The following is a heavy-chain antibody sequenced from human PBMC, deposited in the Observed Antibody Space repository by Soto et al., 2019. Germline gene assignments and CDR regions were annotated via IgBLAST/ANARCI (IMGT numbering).Heavy chain of an antibody. J-gene: IGHJ3*02. V-gene: IGHV6-1*01. Sequence: SQTLSLTCAISGDSVSGNSAAWNWIRRSPSRGLEWLGRTYYRSKWYNDYAVSVKSRITINPDTSKNQFSLQLNSVTPEDTAVYYCARVLAAQNAFDIWGQGTMVTVSS. D-gene: IGHD6-6*01. CDR1: GDSVSGNSAA. CDR2: TYYRSKWYN. CDR3: ARVLAAQNAFDI.